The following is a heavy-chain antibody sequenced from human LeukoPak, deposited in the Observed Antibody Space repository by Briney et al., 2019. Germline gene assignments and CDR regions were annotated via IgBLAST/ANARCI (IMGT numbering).Heavy chain of an antibody. D-gene: IGHD3-3*01. Sequence: SETLSLTCAVYGGSFSGYYWSWIRQPPGKGLEWIGEINHSGSTNYNPSLKSRVTISVDTSKNQFSLKLSSVTAADTAVYYCARVDVLRFLEWTYDAFGIWGQGTMVTVSS. J-gene: IGHJ3*02. V-gene: IGHV4-34*01. CDR1: GGSFSGYY. CDR2: INHSGST. CDR3: ARVDVLRFLEWTYDAFGI.